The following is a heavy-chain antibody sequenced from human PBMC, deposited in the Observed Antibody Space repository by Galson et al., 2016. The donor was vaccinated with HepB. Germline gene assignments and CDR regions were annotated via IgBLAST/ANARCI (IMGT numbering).Heavy chain of an antibody. CDR1: GFSFRDYG. CDR2: IKTSGDTI. J-gene: IGHJ4*02. Sequence: SLRLSCAVSGFSFRDYGMSWVRQAPGHAPEWVAFIKTSGDTIHYADSAKGRFTISRDNVKNSPSLDMSSLRVEDTAVYYCARTWRQNSFDFWGQGTLVTVSS. D-gene: IGHD1-7*01. CDR3: ARTWRQNSFDF. V-gene: IGHV3-11*04.